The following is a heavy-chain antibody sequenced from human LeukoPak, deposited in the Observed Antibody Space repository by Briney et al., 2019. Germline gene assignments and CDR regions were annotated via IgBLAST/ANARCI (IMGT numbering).Heavy chain of an antibody. CDR2: ISWNSGSI. J-gene: IGHJ4*02. V-gene: IGHV3-9*01. D-gene: IGHD1-26*01. CDR1: GFTFDDYA. Sequence: GGSLRLSCAASGFTFDDYAMHWVRQAPGKGLEWVSGISWNSGSIGYADSVKGRFTISRDNAENSLYLQMNSLRAEDTALYYCAKGGGAPILIDFDYWGQGTLVTVSS. CDR3: AKGGGAPILIDFDY.